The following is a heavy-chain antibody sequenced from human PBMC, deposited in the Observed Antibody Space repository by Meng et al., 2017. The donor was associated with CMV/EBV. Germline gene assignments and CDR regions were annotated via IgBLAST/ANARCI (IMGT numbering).Heavy chain of an antibody. CDR3: AREEIGLDP. J-gene: IGHJ5*02. V-gene: IGHV4-30-4*08. D-gene: IGHD3/OR15-3a*01. CDR1: GGSNSSGDYY. CDR2: IYYSGST. Sequence: LQQSGPGLVKPSQPLYCTFTVSGGSNSSGDYYWSWIRQPPGKGLEWIGYIYYSGSTYYNPSLKSRVTISVDTSRNQFSLKLSSVTAADTAVYYCAREEIGLDPWGQGTLVTVSS.